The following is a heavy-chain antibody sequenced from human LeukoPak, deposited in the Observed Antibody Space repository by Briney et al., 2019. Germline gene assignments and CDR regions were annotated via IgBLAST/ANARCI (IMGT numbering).Heavy chain of an antibody. J-gene: IGHJ6*03. CDR3: ASGVGEWIAARYYYYYMDV. D-gene: IGHD6-6*01. V-gene: IGHV1-18*01. CDR1: GGTFSSYA. CDR2: ISAYNGNT. Sequence: ASVKVSCKASGGTFSSYAISWVRQAPGQGLEWMGWISAYNGNTNYAQKLQGRVTMTTDTSTSTAYMELRSLRSDDTAVYYCASGVGEWIAARYYYYYMDVWGKGTTVTVSS.